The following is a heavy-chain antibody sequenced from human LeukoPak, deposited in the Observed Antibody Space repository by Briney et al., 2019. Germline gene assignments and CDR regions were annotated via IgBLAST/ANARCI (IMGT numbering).Heavy chain of an antibody. CDR2: ISSDESNK. D-gene: IGHD2-21*02. J-gene: IGHJ4*02. V-gene: IGHV3-30*03. CDR1: GFTFSSYV. CDR3: ASKWYCGGDCYYQIDY. Sequence: PGGSLRLSCAASGFTFSSYVMHWVRQAPGKGRDGVALISSDESNKYYADSVKGRFTISRDNSKNTLYLQMDSLRTEDTAVYYCASKWYCGGDCYYQIDYWGQGTLVTVSS.